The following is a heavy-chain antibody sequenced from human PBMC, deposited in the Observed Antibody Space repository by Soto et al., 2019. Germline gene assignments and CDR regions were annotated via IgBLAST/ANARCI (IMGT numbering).Heavy chain of an antibody. V-gene: IGHV4-39*01. J-gene: IGHJ5*02. CDR1: GGSITSSDYY. CDR2: IYYNGNT. CDR3: VSHASGYYVS. Sequence: QLQLQESGPGLVKPSETLSLICTVSGGSITSSDYYWGWIRQPPGKGLEWIGSIYYNGNTYYSPSLKGRVTLSIASSKKHFSLMLTSVTAADTALYYCVSHASGYYVSWGQGTLVTVSS. D-gene: IGHD3-3*01.